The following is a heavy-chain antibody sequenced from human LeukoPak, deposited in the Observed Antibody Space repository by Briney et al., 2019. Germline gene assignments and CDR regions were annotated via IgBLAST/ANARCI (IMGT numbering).Heavy chain of an antibody. V-gene: IGHV1-18*01. CDR3: ARDYYYDSGRDAFDI. D-gene: IGHD3-22*01. Sequence: ASVKVSCKASGYTFSNYGISWVRQAPGQGPEWMGWISAYNGNTNYALKLQGRVTLTTDTSTSTAYMEVRSLRSDDTAVYYCARDYYYDSGRDAFDIWGQGTMVTVSS. CDR1: GYTFSNYG. J-gene: IGHJ3*02. CDR2: ISAYNGNT.